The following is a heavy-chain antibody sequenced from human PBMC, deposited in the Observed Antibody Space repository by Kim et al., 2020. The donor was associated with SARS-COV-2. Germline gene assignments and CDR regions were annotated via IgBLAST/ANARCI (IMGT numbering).Heavy chain of an antibody. V-gene: IGHV4-39*01. CDR3: ATHCSGGDCYGWVWFDP. CDR2: IYYTGNT. D-gene: IGHD2-15*01. J-gene: IGHJ5*02. Sequence: SETLSLTCTVSGDSISGSTYYWSWIRQPPGKGLEWIGSIYYTGNTYYNPSLKSRVTIVVDTSKNQFSLNLNSVTAADSAVYYCATHCSGGDCYGWVWFDPWGQGTLVTVSS. CDR1: GDSISGSTYY.